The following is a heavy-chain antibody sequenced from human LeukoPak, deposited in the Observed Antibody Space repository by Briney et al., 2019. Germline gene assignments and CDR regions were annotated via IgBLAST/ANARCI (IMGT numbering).Heavy chain of an antibody. CDR1: GYTFTSYG. V-gene: IGHV1-18*01. CDR2: ISAYNGNT. CDR3: ARDPTLDYGDYANYYYGMDV. D-gene: IGHD4-17*01. Sequence: ASVKVSCKASGYTFTSYGISWVRQAPGQGLEWMGWISAYNGNTNYAQKLQGRVTMTTDTSTSTAYMELRSLRSDDTAVYYCARDPTLDYGDYANYYYGMDVWGQGTTVTVSS. J-gene: IGHJ6*02.